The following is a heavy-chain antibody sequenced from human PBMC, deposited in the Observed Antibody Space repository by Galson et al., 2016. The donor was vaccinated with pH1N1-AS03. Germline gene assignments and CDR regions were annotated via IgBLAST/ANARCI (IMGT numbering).Heavy chain of an antibody. CDR3: ATDGPRGSLSS. Sequence: SVKVSCKASGGTFGSYAVSWVRQAPGQGLEWMGGIIPIFGTRHYAQRFQGRVTITADESTTTAYMDLSGLRSADTAIYYCATDGPRGSLSSWGQGTLVTVSS. V-gene: IGHV1-69*13. J-gene: IGHJ4*02. D-gene: IGHD6-6*01. CDR1: GGTFGSYA. CDR2: IIPIFGTR.